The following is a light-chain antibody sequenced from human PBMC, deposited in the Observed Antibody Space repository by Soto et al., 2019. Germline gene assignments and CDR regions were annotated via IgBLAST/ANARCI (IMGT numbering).Light chain of an antibody. CDR3: SSYTSSSIDYV. CDR2: EVS. CDR1: SSDVGGYNY. V-gene: IGLV2-14*01. J-gene: IGLJ1*01. Sequence: QSALTQPASVSGSPGQSITISCTGTSSDVGGYNYVSWYQQHPDKAPKLMIYEVSNRPSGVSNRFSGAKSGNTASLTISGIQAEDEADYYCSSYTSSSIDYVFGTGTKVTVL.